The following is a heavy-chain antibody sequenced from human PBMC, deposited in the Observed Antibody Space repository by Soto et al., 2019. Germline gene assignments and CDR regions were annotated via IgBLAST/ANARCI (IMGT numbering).Heavy chain of an antibody. CDR3: AKFSGWPDADVSHY. CDR2: ISWNSGSI. Sequence: GGSLRLSCAASGFTFDDYAMHWVRQAPGKGLEWVSGISWNSGSIGYADSVKGRFTISRDNAKNSLYLQMNSLRAEDTALYYCAKFSGWPDADVSHYSGQGTLVTVSS. V-gene: IGHV3-9*01. D-gene: IGHD6-19*01. CDR1: GFTFDDYA. J-gene: IGHJ4*02.